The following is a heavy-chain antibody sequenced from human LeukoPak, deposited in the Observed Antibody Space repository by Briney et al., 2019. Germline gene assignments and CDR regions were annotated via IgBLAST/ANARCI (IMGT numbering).Heavy chain of an antibody. J-gene: IGHJ4*02. CDR2: ISAYNGNT. Sequence: ASVKVSCKAFGYTFTSYGISWVRQAPGQGLEWMGWISAYNGNTNYAQKLQGRVTMTTDTSTSTAYMELRSLRSDDTAVYYCARYIAAAGTPDYWGQGTLVTVSS. CDR3: ARYIAAAGTPDY. CDR1: GYTFTSYG. V-gene: IGHV1-18*01. D-gene: IGHD6-13*01.